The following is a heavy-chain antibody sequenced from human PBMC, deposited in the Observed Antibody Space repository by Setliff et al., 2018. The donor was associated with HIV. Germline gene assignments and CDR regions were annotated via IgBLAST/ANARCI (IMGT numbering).Heavy chain of an antibody. CDR3: ARVSTILGGAFDI. D-gene: IGHD5-12*01. CDR1: GGSISSGSYY. Sequence: SETLSLTCTVSGGSISSGSYYWSWIRQPPGKGLEWIGYVYHSGSTNYNPSLKSRVTISVDTSKTQVSLKLSSVTAADTAVYYCARVSTILGGAFDIWGQGTMVTVSS. V-gene: IGHV4-61*01. J-gene: IGHJ3*02. CDR2: VYHSGST.